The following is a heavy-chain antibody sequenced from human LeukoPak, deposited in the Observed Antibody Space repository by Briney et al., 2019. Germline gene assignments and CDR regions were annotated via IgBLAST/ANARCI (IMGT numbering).Heavy chain of an antibody. V-gene: IGHV1-18*01. D-gene: IGHD2-15*01. Sequence: GASVKVSCKASGYTFTSYGISWVRQAPGQGLEWMGWISAYNGNTNYAQKLQGRVTMTTDTSTSTAYMELRSLRSDDTAVYYCARGLGYCSGGSCYDQYYLDYWGQGTLVTVSS. CDR3: ARGLGYCSGGSCYDQYYLDY. CDR2: ISAYNGNT. J-gene: IGHJ4*02. CDR1: GYTFTSYG.